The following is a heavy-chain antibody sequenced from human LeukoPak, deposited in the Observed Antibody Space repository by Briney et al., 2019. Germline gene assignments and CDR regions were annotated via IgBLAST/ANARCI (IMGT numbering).Heavy chain of an antibody. V-gene: IGHV4-30-2*01. J-gene: IGHJ6*04. CDR2: IYHSGST. D-gene: IGHD2-15*01. CDR1: GGSISSGGYS. CDR3: ARGGYCSGGSCYSDYYYGMDV. Sequence: PSQILSLTCAVSGGSISSGGYSWSWIRQPPGKGLEWIGYIYHSGSTYYNPSLKSRVTISVDRSKNQFSLKLSSVTAADTAVYYCARGGYCSGGSCYSDYYYGMDVWGKGTTVTVSS.